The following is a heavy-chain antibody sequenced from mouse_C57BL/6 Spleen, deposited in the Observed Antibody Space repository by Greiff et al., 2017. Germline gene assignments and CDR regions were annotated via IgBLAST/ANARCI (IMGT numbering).Heavy chain of an antibody. Sequence: QVQLQQSGPELVKPGASVKISCKASGYAFSSSWMNWVKQRPGKGLEWIGRIYPGDGDTNYNGKFKGKATLTADKSSSTAYMQLSSLTSEDSAVYFCARSEYYEAMDYWGQGTSVTFSS. J-gene: IGHJ4*01. CDR1: GYAFSSSW. D-gene: IGHD1-1*01. V-gene: IGHV1-82*01. CDR2: IYPGDGDT. CDR3: ARSEYYEAMDY.